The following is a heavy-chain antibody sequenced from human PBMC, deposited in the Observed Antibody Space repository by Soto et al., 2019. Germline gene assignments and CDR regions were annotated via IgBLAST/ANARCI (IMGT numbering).Heavy chain of an antibody. CDR2: IIPIFGTA. CDR1: GGTFSSYA. Sequence: QVQLVQSGAEVKKPGSSVKVSCKASGGTFSSYAISWVRQAPGQGLEWMGGIIPIFGTANYAQKFQGRVTITADESTSTAYMELSSLRSEDTVVYYCARDRGPHYDILTGYYLFDYWGQGTMVTVSS. J-gene: IGHJ4*02. V-gene: IGHV1-69*01. D-gene: IGHD3-9*01. CDR3: ARDRGPHYDILTGYYLFDY.